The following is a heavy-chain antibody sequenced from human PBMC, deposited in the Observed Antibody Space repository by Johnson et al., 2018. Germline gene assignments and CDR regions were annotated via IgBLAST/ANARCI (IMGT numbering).Heavy chain of an antibody. CDR3: AKDSGPHDYGDPRGEYFQH. D-gene: IGHD4-17*01. J-gene: IGHJ1*01. Sequence: QLVESGGGVVQPGRSLRLSCAASGFTFSSYGMHWVRQAPGKGLEWVAVISYDGSNKYYADSVKGRFTISRDNSKNTLYLQMNSLRAEDTAVYYCAKDSGPHDYGDPRGEYFQHWGQGTLVTVSS. V-gene: IGHV3-30*18. CDR2: ISYDGSNK. CDR1: GFTFSSYG.